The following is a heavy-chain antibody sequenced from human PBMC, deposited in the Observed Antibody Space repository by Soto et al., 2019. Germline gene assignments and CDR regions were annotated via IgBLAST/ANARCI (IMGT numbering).Heavy chain of an antibody. CDR3: ARRYYDFWSGSRPLDV. Sequence: SETLSLTCAVYGGSFSGYYWSWIRQPPGKGLEWIGEINHSGSTNYNPSLKSRVTISVDTSKNQFSLKLSSVTAADTAVYYCARRYYDFWSGSRPLDVWGKGTTVTVSS. J-gene: IGHJ6*04. D-gene: IGHD3-3*01. CDR2: INHSGST. V-gene: IGHV4-34*01. CDR1: GGSFSGYY.